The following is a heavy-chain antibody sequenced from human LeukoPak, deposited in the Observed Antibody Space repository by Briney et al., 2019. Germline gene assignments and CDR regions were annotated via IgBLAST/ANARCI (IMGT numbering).Heavy chain of an antibody. V-gene: IGHV3-30*18. J-gene: IGHJ4*02. CDR3: AKDRTAMVETLHY. Sequence: GGSLRLSCAASGFTFSSYGMHWVRQAPGKGLEWVAVVSYDGSNKYYADSVKGRFTISRDNSKNTLYLQMNSLRAEDTAVYYCAKDRTAMVETLHYWGQGTLVTVSS. D-gene: IGHD5-18*01. CDR2: VSYDGSNK. CDR1: GFTFSSYG.